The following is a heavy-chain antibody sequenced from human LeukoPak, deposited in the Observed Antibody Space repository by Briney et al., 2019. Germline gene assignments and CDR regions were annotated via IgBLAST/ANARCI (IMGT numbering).Heavy chain of an antibody. Sequence: SETLSLTCAVSGYSISSGYYWGWIRQPPGKGLEWFGSIYHTESTYYNPSLKSRVTISVDTSKNHFSLRLSSVTAADTAVYYCARHRGPAAGRFDPWGQGTLVTVSS. CDR1: GYSISSGYY. D-gene: IGHD6-13*01. CDR2: IYHTEST. V-gene: IGHV4-38-2*01. CDR3: ARHRGPAAGRFDP. J-gene: IGHJ5*02.